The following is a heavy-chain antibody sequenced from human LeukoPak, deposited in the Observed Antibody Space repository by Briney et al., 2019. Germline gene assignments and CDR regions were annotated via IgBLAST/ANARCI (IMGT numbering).Heavy chain of an antibody. V-gene: IGHV3-21*01. J-gene: IGHJ4*02. D-gene: IGHD6-19*01. CDR3: ARGSSSGWYPEY. CDR2: ISSSSSYI. CDR1: GFTFSSFS. Sequence: GGSLRLSCAASGFTFSSFSMNWVRQAPGKGLEWVSSISSSSSYIYYADSVKGRFTTSRDNAKNSLYLQMNSLRAEDTAVYYCARGSSSGWYPEYWGQGTLVTVSS.